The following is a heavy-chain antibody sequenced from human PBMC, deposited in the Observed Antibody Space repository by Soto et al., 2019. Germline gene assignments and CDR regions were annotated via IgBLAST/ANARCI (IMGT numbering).Heavy chain of an antibody. CDR3: ARDYVEMATIPYFQH. D-gene: IGHD5-12*01. J-gene: IGHJ1*01. Sequence: EVQLVESGGGLVKPGGSLGLSCAASGFTFSSYSMNWVRQAPGKGLEWVSSISSSSSYIYYADSVKGRFTISRDNAKNSLYLQMNSLRAEDTAVYYCARDYVEMATIPYFQHWGQGTLVTVSS. V-gene: IGHV3-21*01. CDR2: ISSSSSYI. CDR1: GFTFSSYS.